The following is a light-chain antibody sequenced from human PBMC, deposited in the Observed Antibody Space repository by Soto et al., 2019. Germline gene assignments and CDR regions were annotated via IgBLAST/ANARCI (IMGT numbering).Light chain of an antibody. CDR1: SSDVGSYNY. V-gene: IGLV2-14*01. Sequence: QSVLTQPASVSGSPGQSITISCAGTSSDVGSYNYVSWYQQHPGKAPKLLIYEVTNRPSGVSDRFSGSKSGNTASLTISGLQAEDEADYYCSSYIPTSVLYVFGTGTKVTV. J-gene: IGLJ1*01. CDR3: SSYIPTSVLYV. CDR2: EVT.